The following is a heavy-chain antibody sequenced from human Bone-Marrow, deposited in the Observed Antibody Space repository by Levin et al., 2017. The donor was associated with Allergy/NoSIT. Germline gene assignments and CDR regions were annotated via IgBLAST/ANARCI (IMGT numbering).Heavy chain of an antibody. D-gene: IGHD6-13*01. CDR3: ATYLSSWHVPEFDF. CDR1: GFTFSNYA. J-gene: IGHJ4*02. Sequence: GGSLRLSCAASGFTFSNYAMAWVRQPPGKGLEWVSSISAIDGTTYYADSLEGRFTISRDNSKNTLFLQMNSLRAEDTAIYYCATYLSSWHVPEFDFWGQGTLVTVSS. V-gene: IGHV3-23*01. CDR2: ISAIDGTT.